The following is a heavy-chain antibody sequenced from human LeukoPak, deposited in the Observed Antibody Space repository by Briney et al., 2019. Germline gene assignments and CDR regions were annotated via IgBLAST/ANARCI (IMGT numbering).Heavy chain of an antibody. V-gene: IGHV4-59*01. CDR2: IYDSGST. CDR3: ARRFDY. Sequence: SETLSLTCTVSGGSISDYYWSWIRQPPGKGLEWIGYIYDSGSTNYNPSLKSRVTISVDTSKNQFSLKMDSVTAADTAVYYCARRFDYWGLGTLVTVSS. CDR1: GGSISDYY. J-gene: IGHJ4*02.